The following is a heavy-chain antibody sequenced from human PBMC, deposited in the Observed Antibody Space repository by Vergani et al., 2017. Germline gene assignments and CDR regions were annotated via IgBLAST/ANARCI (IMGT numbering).Heavy chain of an antibody. CDR3: ADLYGDDGFSPF. CDR2: IYSGGST. CDR1: GFTVSSIY. D-gene: IGHD2-21*01. Sequence: EVQVVETGGGLVQPGGSLRLSCAASGFTVSSIYMSWVRQAPGKGLEWVSVIYSGGSTYYADSVKGRFIISRDNSKNTLYLQMNSLRAEDTAFYYCADLYGDDGFSPFWGQGTLVTVSS. V-gene: IGHV3-66*01. J-gene: IGHJ4*02.